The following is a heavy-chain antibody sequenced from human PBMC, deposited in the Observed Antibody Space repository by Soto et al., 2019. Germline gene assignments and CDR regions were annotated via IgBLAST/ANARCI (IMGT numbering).Heavy chain of an antibody. CDR1: GFTFSSYE. CDR2: ISSSGSTI. J-gene: IGHJ4*02. V-gene: IGHV3-48*03. CDR3: ARVGYSYGLGEFDY. D-gene: IGHD5-18*01. Sequence: GGSLRLSCAASGFTFSSYEMNWVRQAPGKGLEWVSYISSSGSTIHYADSVKGRFTISRDNAKNSLYLQMNSLRAEDTAVYYCARVGYSYGLGEFDYWGQGTLVTAPQ.